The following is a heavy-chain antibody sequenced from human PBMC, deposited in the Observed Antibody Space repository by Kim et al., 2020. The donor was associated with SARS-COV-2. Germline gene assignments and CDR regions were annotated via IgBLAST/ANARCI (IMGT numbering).Heavy chain of an antibody. D-gene: IGHD3-22*01. J-gene: IGHJ3*02. CDR3: ATDLTHQSRLLPDDAFDI. CDR2: FDPEDGET. V-gene: IGHV1-24*01. CDR1: GYTLTELS. Sequence: ASVKVSCKVSGYTLTELSMHWVRQAPGKGLEWMGGFDPEDGETIYAQKFQGRVTMTEDTSTDTAYMELSSLRSEDTAVYYCATDLTHQSRLLPDDAFDIWGQGTMVTVSS.